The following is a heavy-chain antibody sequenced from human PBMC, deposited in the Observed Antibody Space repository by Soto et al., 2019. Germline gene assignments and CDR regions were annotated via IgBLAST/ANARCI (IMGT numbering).Heavy chain of an antibody. D-gene: IGHD3-16*01. Sequence: SETLSLTCTVSAASFSKYYWSWIRQPPVKGLEWIGYIYFNGNTNYNPSLNRLVTISIDTSKKQISLNLTSVTDAHTAVYYCASVTFGGAALAHWGQGTLVTVSS. CDR1: AASFSKYY. J-gene: IGHJ4*02. V-gene: IGHV4-59*01. CDR2: IYFNGNT. CDR3: ASVTFGGAALAH.